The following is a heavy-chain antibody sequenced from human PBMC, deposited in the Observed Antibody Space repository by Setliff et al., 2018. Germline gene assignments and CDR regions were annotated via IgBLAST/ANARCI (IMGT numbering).Heavy chain of an antibody. CDR2: ISAYTGKT. J-gene: IGHJ4*02. CDR1: GCTFLSYG. Sequence: ASVKVSCKAVGCTFLSYGLSWVRQAPGQGLEWMGWISAYTGKTDYAQNFQGRVTMTTDTSTNTAYLELRSLRYDDTAVYFCARAPRLEWILPTFDYWGQGTPVTV. CDR3: ARAPRLEWILPTFDY. V-gene: IGHV1-18*01. D-gene: IGHD3-3*01.